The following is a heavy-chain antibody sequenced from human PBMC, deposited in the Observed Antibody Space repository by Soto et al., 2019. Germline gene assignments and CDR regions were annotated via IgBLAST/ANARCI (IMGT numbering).Heavy chain of an antibody. CDR1: GFAFSGSA. Sequence: EVQLVESGGGLVQPGGSLKLSCAASGFAFSGSAVYWVRQASGKGPEWVGRIRSKGHNYATEYAASVKGRFTISRDDSKNTAYLQMNSLQTEDTAVYYCTRDLFSYDYSGILWFDPWGQGTLVTVSS. CDR2: IRSKGHNYAT. V-gene: IGHV3-73*02. D-gene: IGHD3-16*01. CDR3: TRDLFSYDYSGILWFDP. J-gene: IGHJ5*02.